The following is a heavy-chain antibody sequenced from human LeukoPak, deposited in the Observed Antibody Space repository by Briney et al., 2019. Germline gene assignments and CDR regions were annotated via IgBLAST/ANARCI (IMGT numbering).Heavy chain of an antibody. CDR3: AKDRDCNHSGLDY. V-gene: IGHV3-9*03. CDR1: GFSFDDYG. D-gene: IGHD1-14*01. Sequence: GGSLRLSCAASGFSFDDYGMHWVRQAPGKGLEWVSGINWNSDSIGYADSVKGRFTISRDNAKNSLYLQMNSLRVEDMALYYCAKDRDCNHSGLDYWGQGTLVTVSS. J-gene: IGHJ4*02. CDR2: INWNSDSI.